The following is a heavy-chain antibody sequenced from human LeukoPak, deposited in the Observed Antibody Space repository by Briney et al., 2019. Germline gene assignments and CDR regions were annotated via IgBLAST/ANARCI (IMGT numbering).Heavy chain of an antibody. V-gene: IGHV3-9*03. CDR3: AKAGGYYYYMDV. CDR1: GFTFDDYA. Sequence: GGSLRLPYAASGFTFDDYAMHWVRQAPGKGLEWVSGISWNSDNIGYADSVKGRFTISRDNAKNSLYLQMNSLRAEDMAFYYCAKAGGYYYYMDVWGKGTTVTVSS. CDR2: ISWNSDNI. D-gene: IGHD3-10*01. J-gene: IGHJ6*03.